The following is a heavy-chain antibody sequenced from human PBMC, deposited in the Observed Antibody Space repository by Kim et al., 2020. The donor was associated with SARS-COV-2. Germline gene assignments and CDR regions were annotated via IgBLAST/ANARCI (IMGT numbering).Heavy chain of an antibody. V-gene: IGHV3-30*04. CDR3: ARDDQYSSGWLGY. CDR1: GFTFSSYA. J-gene: IGHJ4*02. Sequence: GGSLRLSCAASGFTFSSYAMHWVRQAPGKGLEWVAVISYDGSNKYYADSVKGRFTISRDNSKNTLYLQMNSLRAEDTAVYYCARDDQYSSGWLGYWGQGTLVTVSS. D-gene: IGHD6-19*01. CDR2: ISYDGSNK.